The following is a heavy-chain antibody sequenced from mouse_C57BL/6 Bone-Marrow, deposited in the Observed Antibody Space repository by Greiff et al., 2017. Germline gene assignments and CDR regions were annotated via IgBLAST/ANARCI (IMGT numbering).Heavy chain of an antibody. V-gene: IGHV2-5*01. Sequence: VQLKQSGPGLVQPSQSLSITCTVSGFSLTSYGVHWVRQSPGKGLEWLGVIWSGGSTDYNAAFMSRLSITKDNSKSQLFFKMNSLQAYDTSIYYCATNWFYYAMDYWGQGTSVTVSS. J-gene: IGHJ4*01. CDR2: IWSGGST. CDR3: ATNWFYYAMDY. D-gene: IGHD4-1*02. CDR1: GFSLTSYG.